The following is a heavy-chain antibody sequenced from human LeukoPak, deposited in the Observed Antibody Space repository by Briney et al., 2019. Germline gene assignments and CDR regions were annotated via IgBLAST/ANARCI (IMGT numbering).Heavy chain of an antibody. J-gene: IGHJ6*03. CDR1: GFTFSSYS. D-gene: IGHD3-3*01. CDR3: ARDGGFWSGYYSGYYYYMDV. Sequence: GGSLRLSCAASGFTFSSYSMNWVRQAPGKGLEWVSSISSSSSYIHYADSVKGRFTISRDNAKNSVYLQMNSLRAEDTAVYYCARDGGFWSGYYSGYYYYMDVWGKGTTVTVSS. CDR2: ISSSSSYI. V-gene: IGHV3-21*04.